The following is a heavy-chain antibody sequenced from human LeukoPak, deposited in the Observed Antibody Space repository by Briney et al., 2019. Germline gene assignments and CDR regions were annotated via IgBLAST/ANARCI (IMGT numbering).Heavy chain of an antibody. CDR2: ISAYNGNT. CDR3: ARGPAGYSSSLFDY. D-gene: IGHD6-13*01. CDR1: GYTVTGHY. J-gene: IGHJ4*02. Sequence: ASVKVSCKASGYTVTGHYLHWVRQAPGQGLEWMGWISAYNGNTNYAQKLQGRVTMTTDTSTSTAYMELRSLRSDDTAVYYCARGPAGYSSSLFDYWGQGTLVTVSS. V-gene: IGHV1-18*04.